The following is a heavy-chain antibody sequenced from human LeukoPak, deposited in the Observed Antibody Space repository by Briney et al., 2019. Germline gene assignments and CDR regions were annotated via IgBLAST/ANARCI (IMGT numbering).Heavy chain of an antibody. Sequence: ASVKVSCKASGYTFTGYYMHWVRQAPGQGLEWMGWINPNSGGTNYAQKFQGRVTMTRDTSISTAYMELSRLRSDDTAVYYCARDRPPHSSSWLFDYWGQGTLVTVSS. CDR1: GYTFTGYY. D-gene: IGHD6-13*01. J-gene: IGHJ4*02. V-gene: IGHV1-2*02. CDR3: ARDRPPHSSSWLFDY. CDR2: INPNSGGT.